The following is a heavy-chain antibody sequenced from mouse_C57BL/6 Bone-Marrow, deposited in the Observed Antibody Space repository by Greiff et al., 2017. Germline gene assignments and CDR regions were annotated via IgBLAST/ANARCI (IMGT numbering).Heavy chain of an antibody. CDR1: GYTFTSYG. Sequence: QVQLQQSGAELARPGASVKLSCKASGYTFTSYGISWVKQRTGQGLEWIGEIYPRSGNTYYNEKFKGKATLTADKSSSTAYMELRSLTSEDSAVYFCARWAGITTVPLYFDVWGTGTTVTVSS. D-gene: IGHD1-1*01. J-gene: IGHJ1*03. CDR2: IYPRSGNT. CDR3: ARWAGITTVPLYFDV. V-gene: IGHV1-81*01.